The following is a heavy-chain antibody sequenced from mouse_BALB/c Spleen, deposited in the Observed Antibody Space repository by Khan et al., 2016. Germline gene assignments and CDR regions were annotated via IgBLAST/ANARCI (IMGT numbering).Heavy chain of an antibody. CDR1: VFTFSSYG. V-gene: IGHV5-6-3*01. Sequence: EVELVESGGGLVQPGGSLKLSCEASVFTFSSYGMSWVRQTPDKRLELVATINGNGGSTYYPDSLKGRFTISRDNAKNTLYLQMSSLKSEDTAMYYCARYYLDYWGQGTTLTVSS. CDR2: INGNGGST. J-gene: IGHJ2*01. CDR3: ARYYLDY.